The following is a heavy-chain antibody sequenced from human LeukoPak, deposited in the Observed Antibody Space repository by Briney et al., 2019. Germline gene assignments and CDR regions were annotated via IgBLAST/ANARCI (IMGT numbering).Heavy chain of an antibody. CDR2: FDPEDGET. D-gene: IGHD2-2*02. Sequence: ASVKVSCKVSGYTLTELSMHWVRQPPGKGLEWMGGFDPEDGETINAQKFQGRVTITEDTSTDTAYMELSSLRSEDTAEYYCATVACSSTSCYKAFDYWGQGTLVTVSS. V-gene: IGHV1-24*01. CDR1: GYTLTELS. CDR3: ATVACSSTSCYKAFDY. J-gene: IGHJ4*02.